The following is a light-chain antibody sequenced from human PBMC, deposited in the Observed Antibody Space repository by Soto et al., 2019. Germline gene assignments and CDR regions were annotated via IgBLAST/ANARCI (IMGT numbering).Light chain of an antibody. CDR1: QSIHTS. Sequence: VLTKSPSTLSLSQWARATISCRASQSIHTSLAWYQQKSGKPPRLVIYDSTLRANGVPDRFGGSRSGTEFTLTINSLEPEDFAVYYCQQRNVWPPITFGQGTRLEIK. CDR3: QQRNVWPPIT. J-gene: IGKJ5*01. V-gene: IGKV3-11*01. CDR2: DST.